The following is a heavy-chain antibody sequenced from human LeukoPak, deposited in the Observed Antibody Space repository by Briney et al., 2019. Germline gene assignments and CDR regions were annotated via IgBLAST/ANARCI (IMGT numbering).Heavy chain of an antibody. CDR3: VRDVGNYDSRGYYLGWFDP. Sequence: ASVKVSCKASGYTFSNYAINWVRQAPGQGLEWMGWTYRNTGNPTYAQGFTGRFVFSLDTSVTTAYLQISSLKAEDTAVYYCVRDVGNYDSRGYYLGWFDPWGQGTLVTVFS. J-gene: IGHJ5*02. CDR2: TYRNTGNP. D-gene: IGHD3-22*01. CDR1: GYTFSNYA. V-gene: IGHV7-4-1*02.